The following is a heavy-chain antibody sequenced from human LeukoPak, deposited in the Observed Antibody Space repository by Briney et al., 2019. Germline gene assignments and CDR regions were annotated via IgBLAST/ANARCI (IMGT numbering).Heavy chain of an antibody. CDR2: ISGSGGRT. Sequence: GSLRLSCVSSGFTFSSYAMNWVRPAPGKGLEWVSAISGSGGRTYYADSVEGRFTISRDNSKNTLYLELNSLRVEDTAVYYCAISRGGDYIYDAFIWGQGTVVTVSS. CDR1: GFTFSSYA. D-gene: IGHD3-16*01. V-gene: IGHV3-23*01. CDR3: AISRGGDYIYDAFI. J-gene: IGHJ3*02.